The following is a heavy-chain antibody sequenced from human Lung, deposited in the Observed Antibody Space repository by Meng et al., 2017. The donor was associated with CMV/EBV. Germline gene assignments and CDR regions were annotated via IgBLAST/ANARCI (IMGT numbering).Heavy chain of an antibody. D-gene: IGHD6-19*01. CDR3: ARDGPAVAPK. CDR1: GGSISSYY. J-gene: IGHJ4*02. V-gene: IGHV4-59*01. Sequence: SETXSLTCPVSGGSISSYYWSWIRQPPGKGLEWIGYIYYSGSTNYNPSLKSRVTISVDTSKNQFSLKLSSVTAADTAVYYCARDGPAVAPKWGQGTMVTVAS. CDR2: IYYSGST.